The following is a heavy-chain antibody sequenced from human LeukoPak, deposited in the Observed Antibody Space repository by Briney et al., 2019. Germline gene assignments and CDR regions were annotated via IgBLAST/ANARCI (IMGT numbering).Heavy chain of an antibody. CDR2: IYYSGST. CDR1: GGSITDTNYY. J-gene: IGHJ4*02. D-gene: IGHD3-22*01. CDR3: AGLDSMIVAFDY. Sequence: SETLSLTCSVSGGSITDTNYYWAWIRQPPGKGLEWIGSIYYSGSTYYNPSLKSRVTISVDTSKNQFSLKLSSVTAADTAVYYCAGLDSMIVAFDYWGQGTLVTVSS. V-gene: IGHV4-39*01.